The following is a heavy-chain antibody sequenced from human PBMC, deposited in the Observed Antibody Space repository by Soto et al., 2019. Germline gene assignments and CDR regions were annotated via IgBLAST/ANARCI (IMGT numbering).Heavy chain of an antibody. CDR2: ISGSGGST. J-gene: IGHJ3*02. CDR1: GFTFSSYA. V-gene: IGHV3-23*01. Sequence: EVQLLESGGGLVQPGGSLRLSCAASGFTFSSYAMSWVRQAPGKGLEWVSAISGSGGSTYYADSVKGRFTISRDNSKNTLYLQLNTLRAEDTAVYYCAKIPHISGWYLEAFDIWGQGTMVTVSS. CDR3: AKIPHISGWYLEAFDI. D-gene: IGHD6-13*01.